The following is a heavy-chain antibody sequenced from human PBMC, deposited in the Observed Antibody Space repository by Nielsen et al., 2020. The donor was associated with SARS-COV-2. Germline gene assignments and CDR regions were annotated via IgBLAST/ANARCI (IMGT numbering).Heavy chain of an antibody. CDR2: IWYDGSNK. J-gene: IGHJ4*02. D-gene: IGHD3-9*01. CDR3: ARLLPDYDILTGPPPDGFDY. Sequence: WIRQPPGKGLEWVAVIWYDGSNKYYADSVKGRFTISRDNAKNSLYLQMNSLRAEDAAVYYCARLLPDYDILTGPPPDGFDYWGQGTLVTVSS. V-gene: IGHV3-33*01.